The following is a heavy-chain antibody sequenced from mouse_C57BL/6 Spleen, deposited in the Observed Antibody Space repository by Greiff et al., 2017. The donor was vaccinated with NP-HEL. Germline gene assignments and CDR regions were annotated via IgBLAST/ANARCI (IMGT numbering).Heavy chain of an antibody. CDR3: ARTDSSGSFYYLDY. CDR1: GYAFSSPW. Sequence: QVQLQQSGPELVKPGASVKISCKASGYAFSSPWMNWVKQRPGKGLEWIGRIYPGDGDTNYNGQFKGKATLTADNSSSTAYMQLSSLASDDSAVYFGARTDSSGSFYYLDYWGQGTTLTVSS. V-gene: IGHV1-82*01. CDR2: IYPGDGDT. J-gene: IGHJ2*01. D-gene: IGHD3-2*02.